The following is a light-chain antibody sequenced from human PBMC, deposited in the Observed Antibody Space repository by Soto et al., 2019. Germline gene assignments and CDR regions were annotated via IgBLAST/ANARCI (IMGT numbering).Light chain of an antibody. CDR1: SSDVGGYNY. CDR2: EVS. J-gene: IGLJ3*02. CDR3: TSFTSSSTWV. Sequence: QSALTQPASVPGSPGQSITISCTGTSSDVGGYNYVSWFQQHPGKAPKLKIYEVSNRPSGVSNRFSGSKSGYTASLTISELQAEDEADYYCTSFTSSSTWVFGGGTKLTVL. V-gene: IGLV2-14*03.